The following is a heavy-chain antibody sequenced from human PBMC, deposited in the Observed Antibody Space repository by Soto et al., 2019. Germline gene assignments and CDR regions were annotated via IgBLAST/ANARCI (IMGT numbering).Heavy chain of an antibody. CDR3: ARDVSPGSSSLYLDAFDI. D-gene: IGHD6-13*01. J-gene: IGHJ3*02. Sequence: EVQLEESGGGLVQPGGSLRLSCAASGFTLSMYWMTWVRQAPGRGLEWVANIKQDGSKKSYLDSVSGRFTISRDNVRNSLYLQMDSRGAEDTALYYCARDVSPGSSSLYLDAFDIWGQGTMVIVSS. CDR1: GFTLSMYW. V-gene: IGHV3-7*05. CDR2: IKQDGSKK.